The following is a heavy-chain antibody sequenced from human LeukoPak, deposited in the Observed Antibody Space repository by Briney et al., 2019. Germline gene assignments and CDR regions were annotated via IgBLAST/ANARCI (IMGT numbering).Heavy chain of an antibody. J-gene: IGHJ4*02. Sequence: SETLSLTSAVYGGSFSGYYWSWIRQPPGKGLEWIGEINHSGSTNYNPSLKSRVTISVDTSKNQFSLKLSSVTAADTAVYYCARGIVGAPDYWGQGTLVTVSS. V-gene: IGHV4-34*01. CDR2: INHSGST. CDR1: GGSFSGYY. CDR3: ARGIVGAPDY. D-gene: IGHD1-26*01.